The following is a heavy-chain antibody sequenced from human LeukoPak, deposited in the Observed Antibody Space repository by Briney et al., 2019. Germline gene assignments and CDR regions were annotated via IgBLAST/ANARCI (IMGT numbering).Heavy chain of an antibody. V-gene: IGHV4-34*01. CDR2: INHSGST. CDR3: ARGLKDYDFWSGYYHYYYYYMDV. Sequence: SETLSLTCAVYGGSFSGYYWSWIRQPPGKGLEWIGEINHSGSTNYNPSLKSRVTISVDTSKNQFSLKLSSVTAADTAVYYCARGLKDYDFWSGYYHYYYYYMDVWGKGTTVTVSS. J-gene: IGHJ6*03. D-gene: IGHD3-3*01. CDR1: GGSFSGYY.